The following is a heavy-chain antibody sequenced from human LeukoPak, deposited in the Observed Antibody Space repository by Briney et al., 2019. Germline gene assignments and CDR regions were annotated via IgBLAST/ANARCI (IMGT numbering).Heavy chain of an antibody. Sequence: GRSLRLSCAGAGFTFRNSAFHWVRQAPGKGLEWVAVISDDGSKRFYADSVKGRFTISRDNAKNLLFLQMSSLRVEDTAVYYCARGYDMAVWGQGTTVSVSS. CDR3: ARGYDMAV. V-gene: IGHV3-30*04. CDR2: ISDDGSKR. J-gene: IGHJ6*02. CDR1: GFTFRNSA.